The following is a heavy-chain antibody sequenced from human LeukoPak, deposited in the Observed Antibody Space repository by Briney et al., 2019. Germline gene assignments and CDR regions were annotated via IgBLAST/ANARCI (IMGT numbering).Heavy chain of an antibody. CDR3: ARYCTGGSCYIQYGMDV. Sequence: PGGSLRLSRAASGFTLTTYAMSWVRQAPGKGLEWVSAISGSGGSTYYADSVKGRFTISRDNSKNTVYLQMNSLRVEDTAVYYCARYCTGGSCYIQYGMDVWGQGTTVTVSS. CDR2: ISGSGGST. D-gene: IGHD2-8*02. CDR1: GFTLTTYA. V-gene: IGHV3-23*01. J-gene: IGHJ6*02.